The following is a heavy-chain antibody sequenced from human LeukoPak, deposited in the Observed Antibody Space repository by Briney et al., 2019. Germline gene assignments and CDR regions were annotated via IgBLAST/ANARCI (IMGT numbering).Heavy chain of an antibody. V-gene: IGHV4-59*12. CDR1: GGSISSYY. CDR2: IYYSGST. Sequence: SETLSLTCTVSGGSISSYYWSWIRQPPGKGLEWIGYIYYSGSTNYNPSLKSRVTISVDTSKNQFSLKLSSVTAADTAVYYCARDLRDSSPPNWFDPWGQGTLVTVSS. J-gene: IGHJ5*02. CDR3: ARDLRDSSPPNWFDP. D-gene: IGHD3-22*01.